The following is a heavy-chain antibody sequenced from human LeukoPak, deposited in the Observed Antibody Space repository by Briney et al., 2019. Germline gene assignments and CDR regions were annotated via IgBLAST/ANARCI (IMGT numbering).Heavy chain of an antibody. D-gene: IGHD6-13*01. CDR1: GYTFTGYY. V-gene: IGHV1-69*06. CDR2: IIPIFGTA. Sequence: ASVKVSCKASGYTFTGYYMHWVRQAPGQGLEWMGGIIPIFGTANYAQKFQGRVTITADKSTSTAYMELSSLRSEDTAVYYCAREGRYSSSWYRWWGPNYYYYMDVWGKGTTVTVSS. J-gene: IGHJ6*03. CDR3: AREGRYSSSWYRWWGPNYYYYMDV.